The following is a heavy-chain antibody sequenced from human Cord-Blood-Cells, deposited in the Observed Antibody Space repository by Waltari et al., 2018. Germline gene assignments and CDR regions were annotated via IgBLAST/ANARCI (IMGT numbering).Heavy chain of an antibody. CDR2: INPNSGGT. Sequence: QVQLVQSGAEVKKPGASVKVSCTASGYTFTGYYMHWVRQAPGQGLEWMGWINPNSGGTNYAQKFQGRVTMTRDTSISTAYMELSRLRSDDTAVYYCARGPIRIVGATGAFDPWGQGTLVTVSS. V-gene: IGHV1-2*02. D-gene: IGHD1-26*01. J-gene: IGHJ5*02. CDR1: GYTFTGYY. CDR3: ARGPIRIVGATGAFDP.